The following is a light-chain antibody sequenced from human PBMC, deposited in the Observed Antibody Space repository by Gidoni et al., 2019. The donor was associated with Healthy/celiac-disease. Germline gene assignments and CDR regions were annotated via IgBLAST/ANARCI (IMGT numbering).Light chain of an antibody. V-gene: IGLV3-1*01. CDR2: QDS. CDR1: KLGDKY. J-gene: IGLJ3*02. CDR3: QAWDSSTAV. Sequence: SYELTQPPSVSVSPGQTASITCSGDKLGDKYACWYQQKPGQAPELVIYQDSKRPSGIPERFSGSNSGNTATLTISGTQPMDEADYYCQAWDSSTAVFGGGTKLTVL.